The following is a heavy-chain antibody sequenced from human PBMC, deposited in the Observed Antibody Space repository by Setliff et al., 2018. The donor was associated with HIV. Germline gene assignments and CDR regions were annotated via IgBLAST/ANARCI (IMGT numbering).Heavy chain of an antibody. V-gene: IGHV3-48*01. J-gene: IGHJ5*02. Sequence: GGSLRLSCAASRFSFSTSWMTWVRQAPGKGLEWVSYITSSSDTIYYADSVKGRFTIPRGNARNSLYLQMNSLRAEDTAVYYCARASFPRYCSITSCFEKGWFDPWGQGTLVTAPQ. CDR3: ARASFPRYCSITSCFEKGWFDP. CDR1: RFSFSTSW. D-gene: IGHD2-2*01. CDR2: ITSSSDTI.